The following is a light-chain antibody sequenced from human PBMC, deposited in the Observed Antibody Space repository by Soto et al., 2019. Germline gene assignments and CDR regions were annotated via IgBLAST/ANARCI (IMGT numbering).Light chain of an antibody. V-gene: IGKV1-9*01. J-gene: IGKJ2*01. CDR2: DSS. CDR1: YDISSS. Sequence: DIQLTQSPSFLSASVEDRVTISCRASYDISSSLAWYQQEPGKPPKLLTYDSSTLHSGVTLRFTSSASGRKYTLPISSLQFVDFATYFCQQLSHYPYTFGPGTNLEI. CDR3: QQLSHYPYT.